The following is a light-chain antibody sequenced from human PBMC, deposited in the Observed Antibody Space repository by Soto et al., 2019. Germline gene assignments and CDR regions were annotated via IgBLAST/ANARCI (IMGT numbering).Light chain of an antibody. CDR2: ESS. CDR1: SSDVGSYNL. V-gene: IGLV2-23*01. Sequence: QSALTQPASVSGSPGQSITISCTGTSSDVGSYNLVSWYQQHPGKAPKVVIYESSQRPSGISNRGSGSRSGNTASLTISGLQAEDEAHYYCCSYAGSHTWVFGGGTKVTVL. CDR3: CSYAGSHTWV. J-gene: IGLJ3*02.